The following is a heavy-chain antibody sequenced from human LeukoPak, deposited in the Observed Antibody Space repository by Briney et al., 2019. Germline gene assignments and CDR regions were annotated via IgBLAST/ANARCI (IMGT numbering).Heavy chain of an antibody. D-gene: IGHD2-2*01. CDR3: ARASIHIVVEPPATQRFDP. V-gene: IGHV1-2*02. CDR1: GYTLTDYY. CDR2: INPNSGGT. J-gene: IGHJ5*01. Sequence: ASVKVSCKASGYTLTDYYMHWVRQAPGQGLEWMGWINPNSGGTNYAQKFQGRVTMTRDTSISTAYMDLSGLISDDTAVYYCARASIHIVVEPPATQRFDPWGQGTLVTVSS.